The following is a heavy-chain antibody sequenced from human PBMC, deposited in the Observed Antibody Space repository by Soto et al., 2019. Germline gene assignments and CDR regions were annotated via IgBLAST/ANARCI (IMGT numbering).Heavy chain of an antibody. CDR3: AREPEYGDDRGGYYYYYYYMDV. Sequence: QVQLVESGGGVVQPGRSLRLSCAASGFTFSSYGMHWVRQAPGKGLEWVAVIWYDGSNKYYADSVKGRFTISRDNSKNTLYLQMNRLRAEDTAVYYCAREPEYGDDRGGYYYYYYYMDVWGKGTTVTVSS. CDR2: IWYDGSNK. D-gene: IGHD4-17*01. J-gene: IGHJ6*03. V-gene: IGHV3-33*01. CDR1: GFTFSSYG.